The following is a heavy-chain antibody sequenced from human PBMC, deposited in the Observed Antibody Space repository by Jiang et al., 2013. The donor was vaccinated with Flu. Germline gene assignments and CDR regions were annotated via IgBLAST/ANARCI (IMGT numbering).Heavy chain of an antibody. Sequence: SGAEVKEPGASVKVSCKTQKYTFTSYYMHWVRQAPGQGFQWMGVMNPNNGRTTYAQRFQGRVTMTRDTSTSTAYMELSSLRSEDTAVYYCATVKREYQLLRVAYYYYGMDVWGQGTTVTVSS. V-gene: IGHV1-46*01. CDR1: KYTFTSYY. CDR2: MNPNNGRT. CDR3: ATVKREYQLLRVAYYYYGMDV. J-gene: IGHJ6*02. D-gene: IGHD2-2*01.